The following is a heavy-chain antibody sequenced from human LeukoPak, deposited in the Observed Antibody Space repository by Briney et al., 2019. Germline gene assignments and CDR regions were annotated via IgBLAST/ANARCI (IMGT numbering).Heavy chain of an antibody. V-gene: IGHV1-18*01. CDR2: ISAYNGNT. J-gene: IGHJ4*02. CDR1: GYTFTSYG. D-gene: IGHD3-22*01. CDR3: AREYYYDSSGYTVDY. Sequence: ASVKVSCKASGYTFTSYGISWVRQAPGQGLEWMGWISAYNGNTNYAQKLQGRVTMTTGTSTSTAYMELRSLRSDDTAVYYCAREYYYDSSGYTVDYWGQGTLVTVSS.